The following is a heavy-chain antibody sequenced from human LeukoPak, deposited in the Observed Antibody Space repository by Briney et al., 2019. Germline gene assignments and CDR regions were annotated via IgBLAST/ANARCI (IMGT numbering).Heavy chain of an antibody. CDR3: ARGLEWQTTVSHFEY. CDR2: IYSGGRT. V-gene: IGHV3-53*01. D-gene: IGHD3-3*01. J-gene: IGHJ4*02. CDR1: GFTVSSNY. Sequence: GGSLRLSCAASGFTVSSNYMSWVRQAPGKGLEWVSVIYSGGRTYYADSVKGRLTISRDTSKNTLYLQMNSLRAEDTAVYYCARGLEWQTTVSHFEYWGQGTLVTVSS.